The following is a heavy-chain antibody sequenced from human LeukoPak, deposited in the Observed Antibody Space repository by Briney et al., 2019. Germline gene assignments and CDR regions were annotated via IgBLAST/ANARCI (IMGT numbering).Heavy chain of an antibody. Sequence: GGSLRLSCTAPGFTFSRHWLTWARHTPGKGLQRVPNIKEEGSGQYYVDSVKGRFTMSRDNAKSSLYLQMNSLRAEDTAVYYCASSGGYCSGGSCYEGFDPWGQGTLVTVSS. D-gene: IGHD2-15*01. V-gene: IGHV3-7*03. CDR2: IKEEGSGQ. J-gene: IGHJ5*02. CDR1: GFTFSRHW. CDR3: ASSGGYCSGGSCYEGFDP.